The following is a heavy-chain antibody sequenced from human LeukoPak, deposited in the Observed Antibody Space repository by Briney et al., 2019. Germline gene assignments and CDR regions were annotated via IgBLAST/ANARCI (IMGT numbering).Heavy chain of an antibody. CDR3: ARSSSGSYLALDY. CDR2: ISSSSSYI. D-gene: IGHD1-26*01. V-gene: IGHV3-21*01. J-gene: IGHJ4*02. CDR1: GFTFSSYS. Sequence: GGSLRLSCAASGFTFSSYSMNWVRQAPGKGLEWVSSISSSSSYIYYADSVKGRFAISRDNAKNSLYLQMNSPRAEDTAVYYCARSSSGSYLALDYWGQGTLVTVSS.